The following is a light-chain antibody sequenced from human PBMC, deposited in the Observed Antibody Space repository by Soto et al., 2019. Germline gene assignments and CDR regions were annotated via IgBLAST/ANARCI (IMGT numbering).Light chain of an antibody. CDR3: HPYHRHTLT. V-gene: IGKV1-5*03. CDR1: QSISSW. CDR2: KAS. J-gene: IGKJ4*01. Sequence: DIQMTQSPSTLSASVGDRVTITCRASQSISSWLAWYQQKPGKAPKLLIYKASSLESGVPSRFSGSGSGTEITLTISSLQPKDVANEKSHPYHRHTLTCGGGTRLEIK.